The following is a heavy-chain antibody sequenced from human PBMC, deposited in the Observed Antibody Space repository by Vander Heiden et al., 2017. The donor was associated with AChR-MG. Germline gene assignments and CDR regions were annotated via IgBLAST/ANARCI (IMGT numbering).Heavy chain of an antibody. J-gene: IGHJ4*02. V-gene: IGHV3-11*01. Sequence: QVQLVESGGGLVKPGGSLRLSCAASGFTFSDYFMSWFRQAPGKGLEWVSYIGTSGTSKYYAESVKGRFTISRDNAENSVYLQMNTLRADDTAVYYCARLGSTVAAGIVDFWGQGTLVTVSS. CDR1: GFTFSDYF. CDR3: ARLGSTVAAGIVDF. D-gene: IGHD6-13*01. CDR2: IGTSGTSK.